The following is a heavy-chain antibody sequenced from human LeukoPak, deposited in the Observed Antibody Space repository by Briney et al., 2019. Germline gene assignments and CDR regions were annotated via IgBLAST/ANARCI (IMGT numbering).Heavy chain of an antibody. CDR3: ARDLVVVAATDWFDP. D-gene: IGHD2-15*01. V-gene: IGHV4-34*01. CDR2: INHSGST. CDR1: GGFFSGYY. J-gene: IGHJ5*02. Sequence: SETLSLTCAVCGGFFSGYYWIWIRQPPGKALEWIGEINHSGSTNYNPSLKSRVTISVDTSKNQFSLKLSSVTAEDTAVYYCARDLVVVAATDWFDPWGQGTLVTVSS.